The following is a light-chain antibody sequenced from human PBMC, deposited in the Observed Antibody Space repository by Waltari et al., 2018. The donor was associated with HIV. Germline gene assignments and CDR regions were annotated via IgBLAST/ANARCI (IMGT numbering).Light chain of an antibody. CDR1: RSDIGSYY. CDR3: ATWDDNLSGVV. Sequence: QSVLTQPPSASGTPGQRVTISCSGSRSDIGSYYVYWFQQLPRPAPKLLIYRNNQRPSGVPDRFSGSKSGTSASLAISGLRSEDEADYYCATWDDNLSGVVFGGGTKLTVL. V-gene: IGLV1-47*01. J-gene: IGLJ2*01. CDR2: RNN.